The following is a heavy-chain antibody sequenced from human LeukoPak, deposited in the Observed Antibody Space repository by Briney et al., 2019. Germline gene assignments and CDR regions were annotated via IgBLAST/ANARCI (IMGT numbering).Heavy chain of an antibody. J-gene: IGHJ6*03. D-gene: IGHD2-2*01. CDR3: ATGSIVVVPATVRRNYYYYMDV. V-gene: IGHV1-24*01. Sequence: ASVKVSCKVSGYTLTELSMHWVRQAPGKGLEWMGGFDPEDGETIYAQKFQGRVTMPEDTSTDTAYMELSSLRSEDTAVYYCATGSIVVVPATVRRNYYYYMDVWGKGTTVTVSS. CDR1: GYTLTELS. CDR2: FDPEDGET.